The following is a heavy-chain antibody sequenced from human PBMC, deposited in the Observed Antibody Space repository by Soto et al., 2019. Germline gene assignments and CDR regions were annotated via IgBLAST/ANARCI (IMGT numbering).Heavy chain of an antibody. CDR1: GDSFTSYY. CDR2: INPSGGST. CDR3: ARNPAGGYFDWLSQPDYYYGMDV. Sequence: GASVKLSCEACGDSFTSYYMHWVRQAPRQGLEWMGIINPSGGSTSYAQKFQGRVTMTRDTSTSTVYMELSSLRSEDTAVYYCARNPAGGYFDWLSQPDYYYGMDVWGQGTTVTVSS. J-gene: IGHJ6*02. D-gene: IGHD3-9*01. V-gene: IGHV1-46*01.